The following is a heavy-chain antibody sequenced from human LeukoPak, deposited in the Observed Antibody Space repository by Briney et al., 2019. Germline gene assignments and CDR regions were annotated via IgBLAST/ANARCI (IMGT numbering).Heavy chain of an antibody. J-gene: IGHJ4*02. Sequence: GGSLRLSCAASGFTFSSYWMHWVRQAPGKGLVWVSRINSDGSTTNYADSVKGRFTISRDNAKNTVYLQMNSLRAEDTAVYYCARDFSGDYYFDYWGQGTLVTVSS. CDR2: INSDGSTT. D-gene: IGHD7-27*01. V-gene: IGHV3-74*01. CDR3: ARDFSGDYYFDY. CDR1: GFTFSSYW.